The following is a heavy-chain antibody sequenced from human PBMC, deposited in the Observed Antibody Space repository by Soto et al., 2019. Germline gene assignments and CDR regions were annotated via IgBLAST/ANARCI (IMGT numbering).Heavy chain of an antibody. CDR2: ISWNSGSI. CDR1: GFTFDDYA. V-gene: IGHV3-9*01. D-gene: IGHD6-19*01. Sequence: EVQLVESGGGLVQPGRSLRLSCAASGFTFDDYAMHWVRQAPGKGLEWVSGISWNSGSIGYADSVKGRFTISRDNAKNSLYLQMNSLRAEDTAFYYCAKDVQQWLGRGGDYFDYWGQGTLVTVSS. CDR3: AKDVQQWLGRGGDYFDY. J-gene: IGHJ4*02.